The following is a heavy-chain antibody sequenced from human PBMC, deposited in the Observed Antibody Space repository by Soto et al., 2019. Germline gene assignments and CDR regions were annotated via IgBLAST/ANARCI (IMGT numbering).Heavy chain of an antibody. Sequence: SLTCTFSGASSSSSSYYWGWIRQPPGKGLEWLGWIYYSGSTYYNPSLKSRVTISVDTCNNQCTLKQTSAPAADTVEYYCARGESSSSYGYYFSYGIDVWGQATTVAVS. V-gene: IGHV4-39*01. D-gene: IGHD6-6*01. CDR1: GASSSSSSYY. CDR3: ARGESSSSYGYYFSYGIDV. J-gene: IGHJ6*02. CDR2: IYYSGST.